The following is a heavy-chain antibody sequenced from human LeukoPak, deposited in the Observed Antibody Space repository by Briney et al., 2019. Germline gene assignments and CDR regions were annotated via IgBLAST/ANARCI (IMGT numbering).Heavy chain of an antibody. J-gene: IGHJ5*02. V-gene: IGHV4-34*01. CDR2: INHSGST. CDR3: ARGHSYYDSSIGITINWFDP. Sequence: SETLSLTCAVYGGSFSGYYWSWIRQLPGKGLEWIGEINHSGSTNYNPSLKSRVTISVDTSKNQFSLKLSSVTAADTAVYYCARGHSYYDSSIGITINWFDPWGQGTLVTVSS. CDR1: GGSFSGYY. D-gene: IGHD3-22*01.